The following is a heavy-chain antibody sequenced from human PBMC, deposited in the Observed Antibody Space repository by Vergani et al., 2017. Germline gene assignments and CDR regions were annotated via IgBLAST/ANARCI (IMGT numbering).Heavy chain of an antibody. D-gene: IGHD1-1*01. CDR2: IRNKANDYTT. Sequence: VHLVQSGPEVQKPGASVTVSCKPSGYTFTAYYLHWVRQAPGQGLEWVGRIRNKANDYTTQYAASVKGRFTISRDDSKSYLYLQMNSLQTEDTALYYCVRVKGSNWNDHLYDIWGQGTLVTVSS. CDR1: GYTFTAYY. V-gene: IGHV3-72*01. J-gene: IGHJ3*02. CDR3: VRVKGSNWNDHLYDI.